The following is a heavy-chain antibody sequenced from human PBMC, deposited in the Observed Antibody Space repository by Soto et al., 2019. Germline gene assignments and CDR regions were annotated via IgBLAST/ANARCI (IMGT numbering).Heavy chain of an antibody. V-gene: IGHV1-46*03. Sequence: ASVKVSCKASGYTFTSYYMHWVRQAPGQGLEWMGIINPSGGSTSYAQKFQGRVTMTRDTSTSTVYMELSSLRSEDTAVYYCARKATNGGYDTTNATCFDFWGQGTLVTVSS. D-gene: IGHD5-12*01. J-gene: IGHJ4*02. CDR2: INPSGGST. CDR3: ARKATNGGYDTTNATCFDF. CDR1: GYTFTSYY.